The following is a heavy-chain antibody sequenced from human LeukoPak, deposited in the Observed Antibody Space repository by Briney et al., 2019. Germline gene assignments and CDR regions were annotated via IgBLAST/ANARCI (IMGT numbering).Heavy chain of an antibody. CDR3: VRYGDY. Sequence: SETLSLTCAVYGGSLSGYNWNWIRQPPGKGLEWIAEISHSGTTHYNPSLKCRVTISVDTSKNQFSLKLTSVTAADTAVYYCVRYGDYWGQGTLVTVSS. J-gene: IGHJ4*02. V-gene: IGHV4-34*01. CDR1: GGSLSGYN. CDR2: ISHSGTT. D-gene: IGHD5-18*01.